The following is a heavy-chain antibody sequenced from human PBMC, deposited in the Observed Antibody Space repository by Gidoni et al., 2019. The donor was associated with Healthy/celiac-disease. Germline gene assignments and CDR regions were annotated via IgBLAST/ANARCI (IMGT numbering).Heavy chain of an antibody. CDR3: AKDEMVRGDPHQYNWFDP. CDR2: ISGSGGST. D-gene: IGHD3-10*01. Sequence: EVQLLESGGGLVQPGGSLRLSCAASGFTFSSYAMSWVHQAPGKGLEWVSAISGSGGSTYYADSVKGRFTISRDNSKNTLYLQMNSLRAEDTAVYYCAKDEMVRGDPHQYNWFDPWGQGTLVTVSS. J-gene: IGHJ5*02. V-gene: IGHV3-23*01. CDR1: GFTFSSYA.